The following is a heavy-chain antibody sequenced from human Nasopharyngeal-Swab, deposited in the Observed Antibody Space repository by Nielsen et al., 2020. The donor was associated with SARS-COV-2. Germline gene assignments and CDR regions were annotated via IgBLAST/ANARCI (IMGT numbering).Heavy chain of an antibody. D-gene: IGHD5-12*01. CDR2: INHSDRT. Sequence: GSLRLSCGVSGGSFNEYYWSWIRQSPDKGLEWIGEINHSDRTIYNPSLKSRLTISVDTSKSQFSLELRSVIATDTAVYYCARSTWIPLDSWGPGTLVTVSS. CDR1: GGSFNEYY. CDR3: ARSTWIPLDS. J-gene: IGHJ4*02. V-gene: IGHV4-34*01.